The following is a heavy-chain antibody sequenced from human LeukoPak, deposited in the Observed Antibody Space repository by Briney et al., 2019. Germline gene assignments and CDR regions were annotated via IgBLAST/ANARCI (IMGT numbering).Heavy chain of an antibody. CDR1: GFTFSSYA. CDR3: AKVYRFTMIVVENYYYYGMDV. J-gene: IGHJ6*02. V-gene: IGHV3-23*01. D-gene: IGHD3-22*01. CDR2: ISGSGGST. Sequence: GGSLRLSCAASGFTFSSYAMSWVRQAPGKGLEWVSAISGSGGSTYYADSVKGRFTISRDNSKNTLYLQMNSLRAEDTAVYYCAKVYRFTMIVVENYYYYGMDVWGQGTTVTVSS.